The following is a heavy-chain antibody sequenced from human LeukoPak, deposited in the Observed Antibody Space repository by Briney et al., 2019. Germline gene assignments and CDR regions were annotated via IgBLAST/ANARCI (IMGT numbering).Heavy chain of an antibody. CDR3: ARALTPESAFDY. Sequence: KPSETLSLTCAVSGYSISSGYYWGWIRQPPGKGLEWIGSIYHSGSAYYNPSLKSRVTISVDTSKNQFSLKLSSVTAADTAVYCCARALTPESAFDYWGQGTLVTVSS. J-gene: IGHJ4*02. CDR1: GYSISSGYY. CDR2: IYHSGSA. V-gene: IGHV4-38-2*01.